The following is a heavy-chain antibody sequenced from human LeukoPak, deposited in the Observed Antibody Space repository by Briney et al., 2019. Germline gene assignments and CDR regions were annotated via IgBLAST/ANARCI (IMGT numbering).Heavy chain of an antibody. CDR1: GGXISSSY. J-gene: IGHJ2*01. V-gene: IGHV4-59*01. D-gene: IGHD6-13*01. Sequence: SETLSLTCSVSGGXISSSYCSWIRQPPGKGLEWIRHISYSGSTNSNPSLKSRVTLSVDTSKNQFSLNLRSVTAADTAVYYCASLAAAAYWYFDLWGRGTLITVSS. CDR2: ISYSGST. CDR3: ASLAAAAYWYFDL.